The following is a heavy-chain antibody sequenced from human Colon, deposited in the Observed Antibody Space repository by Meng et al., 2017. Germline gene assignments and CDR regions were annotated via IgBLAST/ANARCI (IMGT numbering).Heavy chain of an antibody. CDR3: AGYVLRYFFDY. V-gene: IGHV1-69*12. Sequence: QVQLVQFGAGMRPPGSSLKVSCKTSRGTLISYAMNCVRQAPGQGLEWMGGIIPISGTTKYAQKFQGRVTISADESTSTASMELTGPRSDDSAVYYCAGYVLRYFFDYWGQGMQVTVSS. J-gene: IGHJ4*02. CDR2: IIPISGTT. D-gene: IGHD3-9*01. CDR1: RGTLISYA.